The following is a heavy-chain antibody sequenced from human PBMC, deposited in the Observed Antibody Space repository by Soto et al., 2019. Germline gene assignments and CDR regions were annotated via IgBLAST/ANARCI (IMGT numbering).Heavy chain of an antibody. V-gene: IGHV1-69*12. CDR3: AREGIAVAGTSGGWFDP. Sequence: QVQLVQSGAAVKKPGSSVKVSCKASGGTFSSYAISWVRQAPGQGLEWMGGIIPIFGTANYAQKFQGRVTITADESTSTAYMELSSLRSEDTAVYYCAREGIAVAGTSGGWFDPWGQGTLVTVSS. CDR1: GGTFSSYA. D-gene: IGHD6-19*01. CDR2: IIPIFGTA. J-gene: IGHJ5*02.